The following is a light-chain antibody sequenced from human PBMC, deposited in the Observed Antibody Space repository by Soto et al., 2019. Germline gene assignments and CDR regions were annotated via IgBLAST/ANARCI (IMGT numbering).Light chain of an antibody. Sequence: SHDLNEAPSVSLAPGQTARITCAGYNIGTKSVHWYQKKPDQAPILVIFDDFDRPSGIPERFSGSNSGNTATLTIRRVEAGDEADYYCQVWDFTGDHPNWVFGGGTK. V-gene: IGLV3-21*02. CDR3: QVWDFTGDHPNWV. CDR2: DDF. J-gene: IGLJ3*02. CDR1: NIGTKS.